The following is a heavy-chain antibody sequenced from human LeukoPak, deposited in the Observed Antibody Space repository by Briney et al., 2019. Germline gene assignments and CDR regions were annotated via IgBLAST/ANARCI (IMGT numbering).Heavy chain of an antibody. CDR1: SGSISSYY. CDR2: IYTNGNT. V-gene: IGHV4-4*07. Sequence: TSETLSVTCTVSSGSISSYYWSWIRQPAGEGLEWIGRIYTNGNTNYNPSLKRRVTMSAHTSKNQASLKLTTPTAADTAVYYCARGQYGSGIDYWGQGTLVTVPS. J-gene: IGHJ4*02. CDR3: ARGQYGSGIDY. D-gene: IGHD3-10*01.